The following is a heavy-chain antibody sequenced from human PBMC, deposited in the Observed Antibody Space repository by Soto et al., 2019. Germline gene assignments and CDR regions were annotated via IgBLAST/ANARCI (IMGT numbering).Heavy chain of an antibody. CDR1: GFTFSSYA. Sequence: QVQLVESGGGVVQPGRSLRLSCAASGFTFSSYAMHWVRQAPGKGLEWVAVISYDGSNKYYADSVKGRFTISRDNSKNXLXXQMNSLRAEDTAVYYCAREGLAGYYDSSGQGYFDLWGRGTLVTVSS. CDR2: ISYDGSNK. J-gene: IGHJ2*01. D-gene: IGHD3-22*01. CDR3: AREGLAGYYDSSGQGYFDL. V-gene: IGHV3-30-3*01.